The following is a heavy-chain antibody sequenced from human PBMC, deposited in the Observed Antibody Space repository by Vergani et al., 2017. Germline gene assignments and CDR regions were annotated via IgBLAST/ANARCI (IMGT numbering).Heavy chain of an antibody. CDR2: ISRSGSTI. D-gene: IGHD2-8*01. CDR3: AKLVDVVQILDAFDI. Sequence: EVQLLESGGGLVQPGGSLRLSCAASGFTFSSYEMNWVRQAPGKGLEWVSYISRSGSTIYYADSVKGRFTISRDNAKNSLYLQMNSLRAEDTAVYYCAKLVDVVQILDAFDIWGQGTMVTVSS. V-gene: IGHV3-48*03. J-gene: IGHJ3*02. CDR1: GFTFSSYE.